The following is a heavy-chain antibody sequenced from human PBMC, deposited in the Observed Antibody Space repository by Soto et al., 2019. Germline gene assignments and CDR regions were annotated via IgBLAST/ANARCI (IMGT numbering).Heavy chain of an antibody. V-gene: IGHV1-24*01. J-gene: IGHJ3*02. D-gene: IGHD4-17*01. Sequence: QVQLVQSGAEVKKPGASVKVSCKVSVYTLPELSMHWVRQAPGKGLEWMVGFAPEECERIYAQKFQGRVTMTEDTTTATAYMEPSSLSSEDLGVYYSETAAYCYYEYAFDIWGQGTMVTVSS. CDR3: ETAAYCYYEYAFDI. CDR2: FAPEECER. CDR1: VYTLPELS.